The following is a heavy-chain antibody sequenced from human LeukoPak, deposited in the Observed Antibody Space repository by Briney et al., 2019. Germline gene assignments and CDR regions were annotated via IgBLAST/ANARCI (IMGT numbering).Heavy chain of an antibody. V-gene: IGHV4-4*07. D-gene: IGHD1-26*01. CDR1: GGSINSYY. CDR2: IYTTGST. J-gene: IGHJ4*02. Sequence: PSETLSLTCTVSGGSINSYYWGWIRQPAGKGLEWIGRIYTTGSTNYNPSLKSRVTISVDTSKNQFSLKLTSMTAADTAMYYCARAGYTISYYSLDYWGQGTLVTVSS. CDR3: ARAGYTISYYSLDY.